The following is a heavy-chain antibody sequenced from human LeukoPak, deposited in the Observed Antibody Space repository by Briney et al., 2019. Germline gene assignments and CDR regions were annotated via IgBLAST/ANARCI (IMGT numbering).Heavy chain of an antibody. CDR1: GGTFSSYA. CDR3: ARVVGWIGYPYFDY. Sequence: VKVSCKASGGTFSSYAISWVRQAPGQGVEWMGCIIPIFSTSNSPHKFQATFTIPTHESTSTSYMDLSSLRSQDTAVYYCARVVGWIGYPYFDYWGQGTLVTVSS. D-gene: IGHD3-3*01. J-gene: IGHJ4*02. CDR2: IIPIFSTS. V-gene: IGHV1-69*05.